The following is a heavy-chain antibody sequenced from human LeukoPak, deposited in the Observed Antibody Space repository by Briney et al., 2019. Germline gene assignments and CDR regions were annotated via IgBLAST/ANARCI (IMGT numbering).Heavy chain of an antibody. Sequence: ASVKVSCKASGYTFTGYYMHWVRQAPGQGLEWMGWINPNSGGTNYAQKFQGRVTMTRDTSTSTVYMELSSLRSEDTAVYYCARDLGLRGVTNWFDSWGQGTLVTVSS. CDR1: GYTFTGYY. D-gene: IGHD3-10*01. J-gene: IGHJ5*01. CDR2: INPNSGGT. CDR3: ARDLGLRGVTNWFDS. V-gene: IGHV1-2*02.